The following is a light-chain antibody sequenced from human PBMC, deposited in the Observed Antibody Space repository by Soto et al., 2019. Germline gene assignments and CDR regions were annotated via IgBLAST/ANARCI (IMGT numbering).Light chain of an antibody. CDR2: DDS. CDR3: QVWDSSREHVV. J-gene: IGLJ2*01. V-gene: IGLV3-21*02. Sequence: SYELTQPPSVSVAPGQTARITCGGNNIGGKSVHWYQQKPGQAPALVVYDDSDRPSAIPERISGSNSGNTATLTISRVEVGDEADYYCQVWDSSREHVVFGGGTKLTVL. CDR1: NIGGKS.